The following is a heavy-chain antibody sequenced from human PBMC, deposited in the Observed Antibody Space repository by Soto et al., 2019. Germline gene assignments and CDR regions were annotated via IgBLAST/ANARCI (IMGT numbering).Heavy chain of an antibody. D-gene: IGHD3-3*01. CDR1: GGSIRSHY. Sequence: PSETLSLTCTVSGGSIRSHYWSWIRQPPGKTLEFLGYIYHTGTTNYNPSVKSRVTMSLDTSNSQFSLKLYSVTAADTAIYYCARGMLEWSSSTQNWFDPWGQGTLVTVSS. CDR2: IYHTGTT. J-gene: IGHJ5*02. CDR3: ARGMLEWSSSTQNWFDP. V-gene: IGHV4-59*11.